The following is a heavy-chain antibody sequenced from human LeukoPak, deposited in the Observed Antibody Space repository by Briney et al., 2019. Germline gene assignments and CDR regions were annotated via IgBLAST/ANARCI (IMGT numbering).Heavy chain of an antibody. CDR1: GFTLSQSI. D-gene: IGHD6-19*01. V-gene: IGHV3-30*04. CDR3: AREGHSSGRAAAFDL. CDR2: PLHDGVMN. J-gene: IGHJ4*02. Sequence: GGSLRLSCAVSGFTLSQSIMHWVRQTPDKGLQWVALPLHDGVMNYNRDSVKGRFSISRDNSKNTLYLQMDSLTTEDTAVYYCAREGHSSGRAAAFDLWGQGTVVTVSS.